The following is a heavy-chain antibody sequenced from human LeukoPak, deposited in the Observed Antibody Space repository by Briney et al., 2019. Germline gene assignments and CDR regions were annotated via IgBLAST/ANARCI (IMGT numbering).Heavy chain of an antibody. CDR2: VSGSGAST. Sequence: PGGSLRLSCAASGLTFSGHAMSWVRQAQGKGLEWVSAVSGSGASTYYADSVKGRFTISRDNSKNTVYLQMNSLRAEDTAVYYCAKDRLVRATTSFYFDYWGQGTLVTVSS. CDR1: GLTFSGHA. CDR3: AKDRLVRATTSFYFDY. D-gene: IGHD5-24*01. J-gene: IGHJ4*02. V-gene: IGHV3-23*01.